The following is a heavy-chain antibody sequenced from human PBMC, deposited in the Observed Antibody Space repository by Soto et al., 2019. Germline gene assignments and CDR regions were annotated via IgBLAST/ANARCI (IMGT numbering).Heavy chain of an antibody. CDR1: GFTFSSYG. CDR2: IWYDGSNK. J-gene: IGHJ4*02. Sequence: PGGSLRLSYAASGFTFSSYGMHWVRQAPGKGLEWVAVIWYDGSNKYYADSVKGRFTISRDNSKNTLYLQMNSLRAEDTAVYYCARDSLYGDYGSNFDYWGQGTLVTVSS. CDR3: ARDSLYGDYGSNFDY. V-gene: IGHV3-33*01. D-gene: IGHD4-17*01.